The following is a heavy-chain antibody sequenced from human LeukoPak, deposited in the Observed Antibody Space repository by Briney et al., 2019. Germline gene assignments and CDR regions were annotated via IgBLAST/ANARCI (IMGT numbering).Heavy chain of an antibody. CDR3: ARDRVDTLLWFGESINWFDP. Sequence: GASVKVSCKASGYTFTGYYMHWVRQAPGQGLEWMGWINPNSGGTNYAQKFQGRVTMTRDTSISTAYMELRSLRSDDTAVYYCARDRVDTLLWFGESINWFDPWGQGTLVTVSS. CDR2: INPNSGGT. D-gene: IGHD3-10*01. V-gene: IGHV1-2*02. CDR1: GYTFTGYY. J-gene: IGHJ5*02.